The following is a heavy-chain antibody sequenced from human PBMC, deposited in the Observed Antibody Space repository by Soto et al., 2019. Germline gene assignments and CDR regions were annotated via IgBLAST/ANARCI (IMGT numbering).Heavy chain of an antibody. CDR1: GFSFSSAW. CDR2: IKSKTDGGTT. Sequence: EVQLVESGGGLVKPGGSPRLSCAASGFSFSSAWMSWVRQAPGKGLQWVGRIKSKTDGGTTDYAAPVKGRFTISRDDSKNMVYLQMNSMKTEDTAVYYCTTGNIAEAVSKYKYGMDVWGQGTTFTVAS. V-gene: IGHV3-15*01. J-gene: IGHJ6*02. D-gene: IGHD6-13*01. CDR3: TTGNIAEAVSKYKYGMDV.